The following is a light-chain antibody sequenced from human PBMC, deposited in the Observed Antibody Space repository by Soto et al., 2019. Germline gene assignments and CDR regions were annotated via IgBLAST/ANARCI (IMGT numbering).Light chain of an antibody. CDR2: AAS. V-gene: IGKV3-20*01. CDR1: QSVRSDS. CDR3: QQYSTTPRT. Sequence: EIVLTQSPGTLSLSPEERAALSCRASQSVRSDSLAWYQQKPGQAPTLLIYAASYRATVIPDRFTGSGSGTAFTLTISSLEPEDSAVYYCQQYSTTPRTFGQGTKVEIK. J-gene: IGKJ1*01.